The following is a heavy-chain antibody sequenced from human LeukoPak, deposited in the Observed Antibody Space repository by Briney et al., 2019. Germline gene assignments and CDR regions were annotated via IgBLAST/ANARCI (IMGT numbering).Heavy chain of an antibody. D-gene: IGHD3-22*01. CDR2: ISAYNGNT. J-gene: IGHJ4*02. CDR3: ARDYYDSSGYYYGLFDY. V-gene: IGHV1-18*01. Sequence: ASVKVSCKASGYTFTSYGISWVRQAPGQRLEWMGWISAYNGNTNYAQKLQGRVTMTTDTSTSTAYMELRSLRSDDTAVYYCARDYYDSSGYYYGLFDYWGQGTLVTVSS. CDR1: GYTFTSYG.